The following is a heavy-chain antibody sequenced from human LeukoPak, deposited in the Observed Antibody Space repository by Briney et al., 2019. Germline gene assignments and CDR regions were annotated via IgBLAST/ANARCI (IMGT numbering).Heavy chain of an antibody. J-gene: IGHJ4*02. Sequence: GESLRLSCAASGFTFSSYEMNWVRQAPGKGLEWVSYISSSGSTRYYADSVKGRFTISRDNAKNSLYLQMNSLRAEDTAVYYCARGDIVVVPAATDYWGQGALVTVSS. V-gene: IGHV3-48*03. CDR1: GFTFSSYE. CDR3: ARGDIVVVPAATDY. D-gene: IGHD2-2*01. CDR2: ISSSGSTR.